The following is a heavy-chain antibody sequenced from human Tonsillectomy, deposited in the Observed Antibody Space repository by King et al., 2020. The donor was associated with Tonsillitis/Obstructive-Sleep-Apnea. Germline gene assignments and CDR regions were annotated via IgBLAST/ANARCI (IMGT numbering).Heavy chain of an antibody. D-gene: IGHD6-6*01. V-gene: IGHV4-59*08. Sequence: VQLQESGPGLVKPSETLSITCTVSGGSISSYYWSWIRQPPGKGLEWIGYIYYRGSTNYNPSLKSRVIISLDTSKNQFSLKLSSVTAADTAVYYCARGERQLDWYFDLWGRGTLVTVSS. CDR1: GGSISSYY. CDR3: ARGERQLDWYFDL. J-gene: IGHJ2*01. CDR2: IYYRGST.